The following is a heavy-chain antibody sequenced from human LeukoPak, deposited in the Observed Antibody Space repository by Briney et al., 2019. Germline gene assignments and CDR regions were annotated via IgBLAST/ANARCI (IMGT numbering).Heavy chain of an antibody. CDR2: MNPNSGNT. J-gene: IGHJ5*02. CDR3: ARGGARYCTNGVCSDWFDP. D-gene: IGHD2-8*01. CDR1: GYTFTSYD. V-gene: IGHV1-8*01. Sequence: GASVKVSCKASGYTFTSYDINWVRQAPGQGLEWMGWMNPNSGNTGYAQKFQGRVTMTRNTSISTAYMELSSLRSEDTAVYYCARGGARYCTNGVCSDWFDPWGQGTLVTVSS.